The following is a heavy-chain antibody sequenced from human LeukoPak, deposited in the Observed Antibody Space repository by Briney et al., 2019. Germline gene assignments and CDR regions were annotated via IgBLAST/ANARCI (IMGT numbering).Heavy chain of an antibody. D-gene: IGHD6-6*01. CDR1: GFTFSNAW. Sequence: GGSLRLSCAASGFTFSNAWMHWVRQPPGKGLVWVSRINSDGSSTTYADSVKGRFTISRDNAKNTLYLHMNSLRAEDTAIYYCARALGSVADFWGQGTMVTVSS. V-gene: IGHV3-74*01. J-gene: IGHJ4*02. CDR3: ARALGSVADF. CDR2: INSDGSST.